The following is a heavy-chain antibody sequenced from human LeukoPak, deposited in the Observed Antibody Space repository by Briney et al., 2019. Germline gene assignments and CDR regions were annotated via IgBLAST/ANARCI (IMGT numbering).Heavy chain of an antibody. CDR1: GGSFSGYY. CDR2: INHSGST. Sequence: SETLSLTCAVYGGSFSGYYWSWIRQPPGKGLEWIGEINHSGSTDYNPSLKSRVTISVDTSKNQFFLKLSSVTAADTAVYYYARHNGGYGSGSYYKGTLDYWGQGTLVTVSS. J-gene: IGHJ4*02. D-gene: IGHD3-10*01. V-gene: IGHV4-34*01. CDR3: ARHNGGYGSGSYYKGTLDY.